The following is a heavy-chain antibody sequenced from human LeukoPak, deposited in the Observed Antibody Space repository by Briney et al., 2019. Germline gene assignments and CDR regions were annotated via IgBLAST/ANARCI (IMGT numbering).Heavy chain of an antibody. J-gene: IGHJ5*02. CDR3: TSHAAFDP. CDR1: GFTFNNVW. CDR2: IKSKNVGGTT. Sequence: PGGSLRLSCAASGFTFNNVWMNWARQAPGKGLEWVGRIKSKNVGGTTDYAAPVKGRFTISRGDSKNTVYLQMNSLKIEDTAVYYCTSHAAFDPWGQGTLVTVSS. V-gene: IGHV3-15*01.